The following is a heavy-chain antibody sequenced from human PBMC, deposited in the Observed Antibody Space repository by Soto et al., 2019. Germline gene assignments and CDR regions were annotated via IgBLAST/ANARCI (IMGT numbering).Heavy chain of an antibody. V-gene: IGHV3-23*01. D-gene: IGHD6-19*01. CDR2: ISGSGGST. CDR1: GFTFSSYA. Sequence: LRLSCAASGFTFSSYAMSWVRQAPGKGLEWVSAISGSGGSTYYADSVKGRFTISRDNSKNTLYLQMNSLRAEDTAVYYCAKDIRSGWYHYFDYWGQGTLVTVSS. CDR3: AKDIRSGWYHYFDY. J-gene: IGHJ4*02.